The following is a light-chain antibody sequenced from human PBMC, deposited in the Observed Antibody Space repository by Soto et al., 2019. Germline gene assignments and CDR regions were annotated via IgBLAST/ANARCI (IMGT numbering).Light chain of an antibody. CDR1: NIGDKN. Sequence: SYELTQPPSVSVAPGQTATITCGGTNIGDKNVHWYQQRPGQAPVLVIYYDSGRPSGISERFSGSNSANTATLTISRVEAGDEADYCCQVWDTGSDHPVFGGGTKLTGL. CDR3: QVWDTGSDHPV. J-gene: IGLJ2*01. CDR2: YDS. V-gene: IGLV3-21*04.